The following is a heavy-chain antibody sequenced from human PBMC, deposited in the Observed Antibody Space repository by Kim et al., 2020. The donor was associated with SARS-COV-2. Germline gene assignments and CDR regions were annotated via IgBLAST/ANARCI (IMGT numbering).Heavy chain of an antibody. CDR3: ARPPLVGGYAQRSYYFDY. V-gene: IGHV1-46*01. Sequence: ASVKVSCKASGYTFTSYYMHWVRQAPGQGLEWMGIINPSGGSTSYAQKFQGRVTMTRDTSTSTVYMELSSLRSEDTAVYYCARPPLVGGYAQRSYYFDYWGQGTLVTVSS. J-gene: IGHJ4*02. D-gene: IGHD1-26*01. CDR2: INPSGGST. CDR1: GYTFTSYY.